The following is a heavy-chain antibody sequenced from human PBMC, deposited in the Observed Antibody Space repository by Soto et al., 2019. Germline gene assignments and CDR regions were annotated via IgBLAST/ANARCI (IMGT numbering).Heavy chain of an antibody. D-gene: IGHD6-19*01. CDR3: ARDLGWAFDS. J-gene: IGHJ4*02. CDR2: ISGGGRPI. Sequence: EVQLVESGGGSVQPGGSLRLSCAASGFTFSTFSMNWVRQAPGRGLEWISDISGGGRPIYYADSVKGRFTISRDNAKNSLYLQMDSLTDKDTAVYYCARDLGWAFDSWGQGTLVPVSS. CDR1: GFTFSTFS. V-gene: IGHV3-48*02.